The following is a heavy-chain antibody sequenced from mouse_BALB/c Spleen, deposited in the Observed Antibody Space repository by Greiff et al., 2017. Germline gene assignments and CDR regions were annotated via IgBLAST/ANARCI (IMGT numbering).Heavy chain of an antibody. Sequence: DVQLQESGPGLVKPSQSLSLTCTVTGYSITSDYAWNWIRQFPGNKLEWMGYISYSGSTSYNPSLKSRISITRDTSKNQFFLQLNSVTTEDTATYYCASMISYAMDYWGQGTSVTVSS. V-gene: IGHV3-2*02. CDR1: GYSITSDYA. CDR2: ISYSGST. CDR3: ASMISYAMDY. D-gene: IGHD2-4*01. J-gene: IGHJ4*01.